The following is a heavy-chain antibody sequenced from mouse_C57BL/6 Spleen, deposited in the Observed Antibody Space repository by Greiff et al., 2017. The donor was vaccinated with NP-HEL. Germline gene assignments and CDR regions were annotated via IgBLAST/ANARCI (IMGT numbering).Heavy chain of an antibody. V-gene: IGHV1-66*01. D-gene: IGHD4-1*01. CDR1: GYSFTSYY. CDR3: ARTGLTGTSYYFDY. CDR2: IYPGSGNT. J-gene: IGHJ2*01. Sequence: QVQLQQSGPELVKPGASVKISCKASGYSFTSYYIHWVKQRPGQGLEWIGWIYPGSGNTKYNEKFKGKATLTADTSSSTAYMQLSSLTSEDSAVYYCARTGLTGTSYYFDYWGQGTTLTVSS.